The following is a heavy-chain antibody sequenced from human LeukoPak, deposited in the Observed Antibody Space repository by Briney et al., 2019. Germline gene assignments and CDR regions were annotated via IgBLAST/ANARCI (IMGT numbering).Heavy chain of an antibody. Sequence: GGSLRLSCATSGFTFSIYDIHWVRQAPGKGLEWVAYIRYDEITKYYANSVRGRFTISRNISKNPVYLHMNTLRVEDSAVYFCAKDRPPQYDSGTYSDYWGQGTLVTVSS. CDR3: AKDRPPQYDSGTYSDY. D-gene: IGHD3-10*01. CDR2: IRYDEITK. CDR1: GFTFSIYD. J-gene: IGHJ4*02. V-gene: IGHV3-30*02.